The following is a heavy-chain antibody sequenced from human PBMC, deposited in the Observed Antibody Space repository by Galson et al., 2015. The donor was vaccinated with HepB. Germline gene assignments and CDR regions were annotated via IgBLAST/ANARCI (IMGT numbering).Heavy chain of an antibody. CDR1: GGTFNNYA. J-gene: IGHJ4*02. CDR2: IIPKFGTI. D-gene: IGHD6-19*01. V-gene: IGHV1-69*13. Sequence: SVKVSCKASGGTFNNYAVTWVRQAPGQGLEWMGGIIPKFGTINYAQKFQGRVKITADESTSTAYMELSSLRSEDTAVYYCAHGQWLVYFEFWGQGTPVTVSS. CDR3: AHGQWLVYFEF.